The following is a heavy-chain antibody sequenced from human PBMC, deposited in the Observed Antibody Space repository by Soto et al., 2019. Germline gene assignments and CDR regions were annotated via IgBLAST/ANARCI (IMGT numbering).Heavy chain of an antibody. V-gene: IGHV3-74*01. CDR3: ARESGDWPLNWFDP. D-gene: IGHD2-21*02. CDR2: ITSDGKSK. J-gene: IGHJ5*02. Sequence: GSLRLSCAASGFNFSNHWMHWVRQRPAEGLVWVSRITSDGKSKAYAESVKGRFAVSRDNAKNTLYLQMNGLTAEDTAVYYCARESGDWPLNWFDPWGQGTLVTVSS. CDR1: GFNFSNHW.